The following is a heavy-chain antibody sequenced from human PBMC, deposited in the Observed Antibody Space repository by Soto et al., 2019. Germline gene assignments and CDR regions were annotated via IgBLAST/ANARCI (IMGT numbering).Heavy chain of an antibody. V-gene: IGHV4-59*01. J-gene: IGHJ4*02. CDR3: ARVYGDCFDY. CDR2: IYYSGST. D-gene: IGHD4-17*01. Sequence: SETLSLTCTVSGGSISSYYWSWIRQPPGKGLEWIGYIYYSGSTNYNPSLKSRVAISVDTSKNQFSLKLSSVTAADTAVYYCARVYGDCFDYWGQGTLVTVSS. CDR1: GGSISSYY.